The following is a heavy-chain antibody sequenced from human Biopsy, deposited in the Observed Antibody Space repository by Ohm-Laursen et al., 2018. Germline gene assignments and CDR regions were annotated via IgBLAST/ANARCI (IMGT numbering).Heavy chain of an antibody. CDR1: GGTFSNYA. CDR3: ATPFQYYDSWGGYPPFDH. V-gene: IGHV1-69*17. CDR2: IIAVSGLV. J-gene: IGHJ4*02. D-gene: IGHD3-3*01. Sequence: SSVKVSCKTSGGTFSNYAISWVRQAPGEGLEWMGGIIAVSGLVNYAPKFQGRVSITADRSTTTAYMGLSNLKSEDTAVYYCATPFQYYDSWGGYPPFDHWGQGTLVTVSS.